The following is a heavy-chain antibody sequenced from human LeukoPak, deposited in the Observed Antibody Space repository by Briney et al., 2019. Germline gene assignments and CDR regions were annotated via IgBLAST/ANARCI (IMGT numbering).Heavy chain of an antibody. J-gene: IGHJ6*02. Sequence: GGSLRLSCAVSGFTFSNYWMNWVRQAPGKGLEWVANIKQDGSEKHYVDSVRGRFTISRDNTKNSLYLQMNSLRAEDTGVYYCARRSMVRGPSNGIDVWGQGTTVTVSS. CDR3: ARRSMVRGPSNGIDV. CDR2: IKQDGSEK. D-gene: IGHD3-10*01. CDR1: GFTFSNYW. V-gene: IGHV3-7*01.